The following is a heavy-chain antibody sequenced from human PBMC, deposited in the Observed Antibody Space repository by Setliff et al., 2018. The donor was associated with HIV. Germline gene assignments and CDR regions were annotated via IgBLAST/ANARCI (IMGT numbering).Heavy chain of an antibody. CDR3: ARWITTPTKGVFDI. CDR1: GGSISNGIYY. Sequence: SETLSLTCTVSGGSISNGIYYWVWIRQPPGKGLEWIGGIFHTGSAHYSPSLRSRVTISVDTSKNQFSMKLHSVTAADTTVYYCARWITTPTKGVFDIWGQGTVVTVSS. V-gene: IGHV4-39*01. J-gene: IGHJ3*02. CDR2: IFHTGSA. D-gene: IGHD3-22*01.